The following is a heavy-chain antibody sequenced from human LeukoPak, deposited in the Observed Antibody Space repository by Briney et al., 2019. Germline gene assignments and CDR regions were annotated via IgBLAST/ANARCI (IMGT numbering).Heavy chain of an antibody. CDR2: IYPGDSDT. CDR1: GYSFTSYW. J-gene: IGHJ4*02. D-gene: IGHD2-8*01. V-gene: IGHV5-51*01. Sequence: GESLKISCKGSGYSFTSYWIGWVRQMPGKGLEWMGIIYPGDSDTRYSPSFQGQVTISADKSISTAYLQWSSLKASDTAMYYCARLGLANCTIGICYRFCFDYGAQGTLVTVSS. CDR3: ARLGLANCTIGICYRFCFDY.